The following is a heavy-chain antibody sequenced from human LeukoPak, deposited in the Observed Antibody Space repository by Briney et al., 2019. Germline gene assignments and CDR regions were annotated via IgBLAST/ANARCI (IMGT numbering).Heavy chain of an antibody. J-gene: IGHJ4*02. V-gene: IGHV4-59*01. CDR2: IYHSGST. CDR1: GDSISSYY. CDR3: AREGGGYYYFDY. D-gene: IGHD3-10*01. Sequence: SETLSLTCTVSGDSISSYYWSWIRQPPGKGLEWIGYIYHSGSTNYNPSLKSRVTMSIDTSKKHFSLKLSSVTAADTAVYYCAREGGGYYYFDYWGQGTLVTVSS.